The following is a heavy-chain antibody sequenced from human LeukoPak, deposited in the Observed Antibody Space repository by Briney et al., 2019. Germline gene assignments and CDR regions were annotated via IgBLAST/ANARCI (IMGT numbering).Heavy chain of an antibody. CDR2: IYHSGST. J-gene: IGHJ4*02. V-gene: IGHV4-38-2*01. CDR1: GYSISSGYY. CDR3: ARHYARGYSYGYFDY. D-gene: IGHD5-18*01. Sequence: SETLSLTCAVSGYSISSGYYWGWIRQPPGKGLEWIGSIYHSGSTYYNPSLESRVTISVDTSKNQFSLKLSSVTAADTAVYYCARHYARGYSYGYFDYWGQGTLVTVSS.